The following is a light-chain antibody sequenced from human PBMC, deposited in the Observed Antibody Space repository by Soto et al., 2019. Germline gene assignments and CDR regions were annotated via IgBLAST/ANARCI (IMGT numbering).Light chain of an antibody. CDR3: QQYSSWPPWT. CDR2: DAS. V-gene: IGKV3-11*01. CDR1: QSVSSH. J-gene: IGKJ1*01. Sequence: EIVLTQSPATLSLSQGERATLSCRASQSVSSHLAWFQQRPGQAPRLLIYDASNRATGIPARFSGSGSGTEFTLTISSLESEDSAVYYCQQYSSWPPWTFGQGTKVDIK.